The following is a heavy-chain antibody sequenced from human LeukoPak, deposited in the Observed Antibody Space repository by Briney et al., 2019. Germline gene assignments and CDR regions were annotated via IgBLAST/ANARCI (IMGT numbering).Heavy chain of an antibody. CDR3: ARGEQQLVQEY. CDR1: GGPFSRYA. Sequence: EASVKVSRKASGGPFSRYAISWVRHAPGQGLEWMGGIFTIFGTANYAQKCQGRVTTSTDESMSAAYMELSGVRSDDTAVYYCARGEQQLVQEYWGQGTLVTVSS. J-gene: IGHJ4*02. D-gene: IGHD6-13*01. CDR2: IFTIFGTA. V-gene: IGHV1-69*05.